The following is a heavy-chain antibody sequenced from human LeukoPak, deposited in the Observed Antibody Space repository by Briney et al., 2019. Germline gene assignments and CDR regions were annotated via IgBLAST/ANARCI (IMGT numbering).Heavy chain of an antibody. CDR1: GGTFSSYA. V-gene: IGHV1-69*05. CDR3: ARVSYGWGYYYREV. CDR2: IIPIFGTA. Sequence: GASVKVSCKASGGTFSSYAISWVRQAPGQGLEWMGGIIPIFGTANYAEKFQGRVTITTDESTSTAYMELSSLRSEDTAVYYCARVSYGWGYYYREVWGKGPTVTVSS. D-gene: IGHD5-18*01. J-gene: IGHJ6*03.